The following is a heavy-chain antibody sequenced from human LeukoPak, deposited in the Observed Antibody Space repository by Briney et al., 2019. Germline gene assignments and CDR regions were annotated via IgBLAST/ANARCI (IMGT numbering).Heavy chain of an antibody. D-gene: IGHD6-19*01. Sequence: GGSLRLSCAASGFTFSSDAMSWVRQAPGKGLEWVSGISGSYSTTYYADSVKGRITISRDNSKNTLYLQMNSLRAEDTAVSYCATWIHYSSVWYYFDCWGQGTLVTVSS. V-gene: IGHV3-23*01. CDR1: GFTFSSDA. CDR3: ATWIHYSSVWYYFDC. J-gene: IGHJ4*02. CDR2: ISGSYSTT.